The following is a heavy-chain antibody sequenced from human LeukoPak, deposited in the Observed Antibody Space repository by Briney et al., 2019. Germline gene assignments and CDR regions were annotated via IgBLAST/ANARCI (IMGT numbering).Heavy chain of an antibody. Sequence: SETLSLTRTVSGGSISSYYWSWIRQPPGKGLEWIGYIYYSGSTNYNPSLKSRVTISVDTSKNQFSLKLSSVTAADTAVYYCARGRYYYDSSGYYDYWGQGTLVTVSS. D-gene: IGHD3-22*01. V-gene: IGHV4-59*01. CDR1: GGSISSYY. J-gene: IGHJ4*02. CDR2: IYYSGST. CDR3: ARGRYYYDSSGYYDY.